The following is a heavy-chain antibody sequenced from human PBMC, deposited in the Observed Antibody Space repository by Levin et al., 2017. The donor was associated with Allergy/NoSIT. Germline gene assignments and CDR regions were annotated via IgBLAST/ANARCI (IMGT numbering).Heavy chain of an antibody. V-gene: IGHV5-10-1*01. CDR3: ARGSRFSPGSYYFDY. CDR2: IDPSDSYT. Sequence: GGSLRLSCKGSGYSFTSYWISWVRQMPGKGLEWMGRIDPSDSYTNYSPSFQGHVTISADKSISTAYLQWSSLKASDTAMYYCARGSRFSPGSYYFDYWGQGTLVTVSS. CDR1: GYSFTSYW. D-gene: IGHD2-15*01. J-gene: IGHJ4*02.